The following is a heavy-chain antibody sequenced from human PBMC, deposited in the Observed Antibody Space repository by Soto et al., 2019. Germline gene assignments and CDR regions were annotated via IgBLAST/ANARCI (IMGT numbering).Heavy chain of an antibody. Sequence: HPGGSLRLSCAASGFTFSSYAMHWVRQAPGKGLEWVAVISYDGSNKYYADSVKGRFTISRDNSKNTLYLQMNSLRAEDTAVYYCARARARSLSGGMDVWGQGTTVTVSS. CDR1: GFTFSSYA. CDR3: ARARARSLSGGMDV. V-gene: IGHV3-30-3*01. CDR2: ISYDGSNK. D-gene: IGHD6-6*01. J-gene: IGHJ6*02.